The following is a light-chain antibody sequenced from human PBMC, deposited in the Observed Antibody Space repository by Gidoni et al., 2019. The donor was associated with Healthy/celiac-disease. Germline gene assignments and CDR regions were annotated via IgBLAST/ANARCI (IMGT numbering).Light chain of an antibody. CDR3: QQSYSTPWT. Sequence: MPMTQPPSSLSASVGDRVTITCRASQSISSYLNWYQQKPGKAPKLLIYAASSLQSGVPSRFSGSGSGTDFTLTISSLQPEDFATYYCQQSYSTPWTFGQGTKVEIK. CDR1: QSISSY. CDR2: AAS. V-gene: IGKV1-39*01. J-gene: IGKJ1*01.